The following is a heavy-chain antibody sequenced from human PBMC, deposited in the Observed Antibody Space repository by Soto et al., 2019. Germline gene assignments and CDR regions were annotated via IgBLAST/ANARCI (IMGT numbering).Heavy chain of an antibody. Sequence: QVQLVQSGAEVKKPGASVKLSCRTSGYTFTHYYIHWVRQAPGQGLEWLAIINPASGSTNYAQDFQGRVTLTMDTSTTTVYMELSGLRAEDTAFFYCARDLAAGDYGGQGTLVTVSS. V-gene: IGHV1-46*01. CDR3: ARDLAAGDY. CDR1: GYTFTHYY. CDR2: INPASGST. D-gene: IGHD6-13*01. J-gene: IGHJ4*02.